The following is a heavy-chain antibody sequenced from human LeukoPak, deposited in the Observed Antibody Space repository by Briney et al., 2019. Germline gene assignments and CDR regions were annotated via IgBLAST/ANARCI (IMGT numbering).Heavy chain of an antibody. V-gene: IGHV1-3*03. D-gene: IGHD6-13*01. CDR3: ARAHLYIAAHYDY. CDR2: INAGNGNT. Sequence: GASVKVSCKASGGTFSSYAISWVRQAPGQRLEWMGWINAGNGNTKYSQEFQGRVTITRDTSASTAYMELSSLRSEDMAVYYCARAHLYIAAHYDYWGQGTLVTVSS. CDR1: GGTFSSYA. J-gene: IGHJ4*02.